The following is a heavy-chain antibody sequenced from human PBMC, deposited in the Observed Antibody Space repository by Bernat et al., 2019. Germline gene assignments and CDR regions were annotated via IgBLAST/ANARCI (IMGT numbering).Heavy chain of an antibody. J-gene: IGHJ6*02. Sequence: VQLVESGGGVVQPGTSLRLSCTASGFTFSSYAIHWVRRAPGKGLEWVTFISSDGRYKYYADSVQGRFTISRDSSKNTLYLQMNSLMTEDTAMYYCARGQREPARLDYYSGMDVWGQGTTVTVS. CDR3: ARGQREPARLDYYSGMDV. V-gene: IGHV3-30*04. CDR2: ISSDGRYK. CDR1: GFTFSSYA. D-gene: IGHD2-2*01.